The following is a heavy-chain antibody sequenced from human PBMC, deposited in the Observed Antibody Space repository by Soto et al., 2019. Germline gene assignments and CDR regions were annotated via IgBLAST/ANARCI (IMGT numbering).Heavy chain of an antibody. V-gene: IGHV3-23*01. CDR1: GFTFNTFE. CDR2: ISDDSSRT. CDR3: VKGGWLDF. Sequence: EVQLLESGGGLVQPGGSLRLSCAASGFTFNTFEMSWVRQAPGRGLEWVSFISDDSSRTYYADAVKGRFTISRDNSKYTLYLQMNSLTAEDTAVYACVKGGWLDFWGQGTLVTVSS. J-gene: IGHJ5*01. D-gene: IGHD3-16*01.